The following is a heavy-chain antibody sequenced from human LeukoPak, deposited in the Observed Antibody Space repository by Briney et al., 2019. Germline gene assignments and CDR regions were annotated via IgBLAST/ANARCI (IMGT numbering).Heavy chain of an antibody. V-gene: IGHV4-34*01. J-gene: IGHJ6*03. D-gene: IGHD3-10*01. Sequence: PSETLSLTCAVYGRSFSGYYWSWIRQPPGKGLEWIGEINHSGSTNYNPSLKSRVTISVDTSKNQFSLKLSSVSAADTAVYYCARGKSNTMVRGVMDVWGKGTTVTVSS. CDR3: ARGKSNTMVRGVMDV. CDR1: GRSFSGYY. CDR2: INHSGST.